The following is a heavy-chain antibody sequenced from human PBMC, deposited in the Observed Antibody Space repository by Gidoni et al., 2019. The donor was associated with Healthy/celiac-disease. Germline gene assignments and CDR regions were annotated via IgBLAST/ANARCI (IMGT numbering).Heavy chain of an antibody. CDR1: GFTFIGYA. J-gene: IGHJ4*02. CDR2: IRGSGGST. V-gene: IGHV3-23*01. CDR3: AKEIGDYDYGRGYYTGLFDY. D-gene: IGHD3-3*01. Sequence: EVQLLESGGGLVQPGGSLRLSCAASGFTFIGYAMRWIRQAPGKGLECVAAIRGSGGSTDYTDSAKGRYTISRNNCENTMYLQMNRLRGEDTAVYYCAKEIGDYDYGRGYYTGLFDYWGQGTLVTVSS.